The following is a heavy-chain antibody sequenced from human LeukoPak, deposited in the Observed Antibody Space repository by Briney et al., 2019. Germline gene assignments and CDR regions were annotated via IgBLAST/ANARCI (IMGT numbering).Heavy chain of an antibody. CDR3: AKGALGGYELIFDY. CDR2: ISGSGGST. Sequence: GGSLRLSCAASGFTFSSYAMSWVRQAPGTGLEWVSAISGSGGSTYYADSVKGRFTISRDNSKNTLYLQMNRPRAEDTAVYYCAKGALGGYELIFDYWGQGTLVTVSS. D-gene: IGHD5-12*01. J-gene: IGHJ4*02. V-gene: IGHV3-23*01. CDR1: GFTFSSYA.